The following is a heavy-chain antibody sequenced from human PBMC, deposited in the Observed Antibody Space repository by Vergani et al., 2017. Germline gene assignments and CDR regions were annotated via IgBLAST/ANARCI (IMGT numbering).Heavy chain of an antibody. D-gene: IGHD3-22*01. J-gene: IGHJ4*02. CDR3: ASLYYYDSSGYVLGLDY. CDR2: IYHSGST. Sequence: QVQLQESGPGLVKPSGTLSLTCAVSGGSISSSNWWSWVRQPPGKGLEWVGEIYHSGSTNYNPSLKSRVTISVDKSKNQFSLKLSSVTAADTAVYYCASLYYYDSSGYVLGLDYWGQGTLVTVSS. CDR1: GGSISSSNW. V-gene: IGHV4-4*02.